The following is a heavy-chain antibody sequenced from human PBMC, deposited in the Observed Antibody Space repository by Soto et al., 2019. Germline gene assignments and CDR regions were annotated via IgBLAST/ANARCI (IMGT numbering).Heavy chain of an antibody. J-gene: IGHJ1*01. CDR3: ASPGIAAAAGGY. V-gene: IGHV3-33*01. CDR2: IWYDGSNK. Sequence: QVQLVESGGGVVQPGRSLRLSCAASGFTFSSYGMHWVRQAPGKGLEWVAVIWYDGSNKYYADSVKGRFTISRDNSKNTLYLQMTSLRAADTAVYYCASPGIAAAAGGYWVQGTLVTVSS. D-gene: IGHD6-13*01. CDR1: GFTFSSYG.